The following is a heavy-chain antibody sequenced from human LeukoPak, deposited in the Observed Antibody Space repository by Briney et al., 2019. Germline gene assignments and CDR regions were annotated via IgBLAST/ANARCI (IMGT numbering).Heavy chain of an antibody. CDR1: GFTFSSYG. CDR3: ATYRQVLLPFES. Sequence: GGSLRLSCAASGFTFSSYGMSWVRQAPGKGLEWVSYISSSGRTKYYADSVKGRFTISRDNAKNSLYLQMNSLRAEDTAIYYCATYRQVLLPFESWGQGTLVTVSS. D-gene: IGHD2-8*02. V-gene: IGHV3-48*04. CDR2: ISSSGRTK. J-gene: IGHJ4*02.